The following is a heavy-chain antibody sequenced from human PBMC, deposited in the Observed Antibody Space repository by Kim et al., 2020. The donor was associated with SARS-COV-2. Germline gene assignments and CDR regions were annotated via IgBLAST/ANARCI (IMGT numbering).Heavy chain of an antibody. D-gene: IGHD4-4*01. CDR3: ARGPNYSPFDY. Sequence: NYADSVRSRFTISRDNDKNSLFLKMNSLRAEDTAVYYCARGPNYSPFDYWGQGTLVTVSS. V-gene: IGHV3-48*03. J-gene: IGHJ4*02.